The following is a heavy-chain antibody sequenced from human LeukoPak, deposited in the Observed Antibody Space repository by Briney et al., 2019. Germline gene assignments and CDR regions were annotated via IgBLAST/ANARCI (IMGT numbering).Heavy chain of an antibody. CDR1: GYIFASYW. CDR3: ARRGAVAGTMSWFDP. Sequence: GESLKISCKGSGYIFASYWVAWVRQMPGKGLEWMGIIYPGDSDTRYSPSFQGQVTFSADKSSSTIYLQWSSLKPSDTAIYYCARRGAVAGTMSWFDPWGQGTLVTVSS. D-gene: IGHD6-19*01. J-gene: IGHJ5*02. V-gene: IGHV5-51*01. CDR2: IYPGDSDT.